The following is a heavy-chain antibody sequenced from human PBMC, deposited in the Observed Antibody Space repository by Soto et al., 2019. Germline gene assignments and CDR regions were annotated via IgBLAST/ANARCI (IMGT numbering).Heavy chain of an antibody. D-gene: IGHD1-1*01. CDR3: ASISTGRVLK. CDR2: IYYSGST. J-gene: IGHJ4*02. Sequence: SETLSLICTVSGGSISSSSYYWGWIRQPPGKGLEWIGSIYYSGSTYYNPSLKSRVTISVDTSKNQFSLKLSSVTAADTAVYYCASISTGRVLKWGQGTLVTVSS. V-gene: IGHV4-39*07. CDR1: GGSISSSSYY.